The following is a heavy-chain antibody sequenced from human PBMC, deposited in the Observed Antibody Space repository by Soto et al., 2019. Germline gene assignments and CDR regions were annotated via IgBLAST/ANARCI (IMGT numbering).Heavy chain of an antibody. D-gene: IGHD1-26*01. Sequence: TQSITGAVESSDIRQGNWWGWIRQPPGKGLEWIGYIYYSGTTYYNPSLKSRVTMSVDTSKNQFSLKLTSVTAVDTAVYYCARREIQGPIDYWGQG. CDR1: SSDIRQGNW. CDR2: IYYSGTT. V-gene: IGHV4-28*01. J-gene: IGHJ4*02. CDR3: ARREIQGPIDY.